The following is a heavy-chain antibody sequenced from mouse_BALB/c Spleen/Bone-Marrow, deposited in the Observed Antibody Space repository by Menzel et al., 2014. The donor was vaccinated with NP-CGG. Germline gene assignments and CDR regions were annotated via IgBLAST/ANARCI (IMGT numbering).Heavy chain of an antibody. CDR2: INPESSTI. J-gene: IGHJ2*01. V-gene: IGHV4-1*02. CDR1: GFDFRRYW. D-gene: IGHD2-3*01. Sequence: DVHLVESGGGLVQPGGSLQLSCAASGFDFRRYWMSWVRQAPGKGLEWIGEINPESSTINYTPSLKDKFIISRDNAKNTLYLQMSKVRSEDTALYYCARLGYYGYFVDWGQGTTSTVPS. CDR3: ARLGYYGYFVD.